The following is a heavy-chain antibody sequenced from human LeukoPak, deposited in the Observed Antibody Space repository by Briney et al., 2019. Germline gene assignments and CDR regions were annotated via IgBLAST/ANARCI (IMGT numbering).Heavy chain of an antibody. V-gene: IGHV3-64D*06. Sequence: GGSLRLSCSASGFTFSSYAMHWVRQAPGKGLEYVSAISSNGGSTHYADSVKGRFTISRDNSKNTLYLQMSSLRAEDTAVYYCVKGSIAVAGSNFDYWGQGTLVTVSS. CDR2: ISSNGGST. J-gene: IGHJ4*02. CDR1: GFTFSSYA. D-gene: IGHD6-19*01. CDR3: VKGSIAVAGSNFDY.